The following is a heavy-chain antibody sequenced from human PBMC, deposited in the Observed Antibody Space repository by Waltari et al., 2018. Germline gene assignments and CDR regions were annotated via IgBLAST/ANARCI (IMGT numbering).Heavy chain of an antibody. D-gene: IGHD6-6*01. CDR2: IYSGGST. Sequence: EVQLVESGGGLIQPGGSLRLSCAASGFTVSSNYMSWVRQAPGKGLGWVSVIYSGGSTYYADSVKGRFTISRDNSKNTLYLQMNSLRAEDTAVYYCARDSSSSFYYYGMDVWGQGTTVTVSS. V-gene: IGHV3-53*01. CDR1: GFTVSSNY. J-gene: IGHJ6*02. CDR3: ARDSSSSFYYYGMDV.